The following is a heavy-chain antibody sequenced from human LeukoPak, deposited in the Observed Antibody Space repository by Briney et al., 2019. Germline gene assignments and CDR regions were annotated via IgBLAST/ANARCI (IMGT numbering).Heavy chain of an antibody. CDR3: ARDRDTAMVTPSSTTYGMDV. CDR2: IIPIFGTA. D-gene: IGHD5-18*01. Sequence: SVKVSCKASGYTFTNYDFNWMRQATGQGLEWMGGIIPIFGTANYAQKFQGRVTITADESTSTAYMELSSLRSEDTAVYYCARDRDTAMVTPSSTTYGMDVWGQGTAVTVSS. V-gene: IGHV1-69*13. CDR1: GYTFTNYD. J-gene: IGHJ6*02.